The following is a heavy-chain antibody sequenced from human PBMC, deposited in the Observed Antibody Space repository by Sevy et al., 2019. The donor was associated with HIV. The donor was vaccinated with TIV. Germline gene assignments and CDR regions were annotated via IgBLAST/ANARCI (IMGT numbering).Heavy chain of an antibody. J-gene: IGHJ4*02. D-gene: IGHD6-19*01. CDR2: ISGSGGST. CDR3: AITPGYSSGWYSPNSDFDY. CDR1: GFTFSSYA. Sequence: GGSLRLSCAASGFTFSSYAMSWVRQAPGKGLEWVSAISGSGGSTYYADSVKGRFTISRDNSKNTRYLQMNSLRAEDTAVYYCAITPGYSSGWYSPNSDFDYWGQGTLVTVSS. V-gene: IGHV3-23*01.